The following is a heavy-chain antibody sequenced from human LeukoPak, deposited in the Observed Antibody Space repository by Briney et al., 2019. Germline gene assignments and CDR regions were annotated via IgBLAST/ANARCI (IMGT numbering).Heavy chain of an antibody. CDR2: INPNSGGT. D-gene: IGHD2-2*01. CDR1: GYTFTDYY. Sequence: ASVKVTCKASGYTFTDYYMHWVRRAPGQGLAWMGWINPNSGGTNYAQKFQGRVTMTRDTSISTAYMELSRLRSDDTAVYYCARAESVVPAAMDWFDPWGQGTLVTVSS. CDR3: ARAESVVPAAMDWFDP. J-gene: IGHJ5*02. V-gene: IGHV1-2*02.